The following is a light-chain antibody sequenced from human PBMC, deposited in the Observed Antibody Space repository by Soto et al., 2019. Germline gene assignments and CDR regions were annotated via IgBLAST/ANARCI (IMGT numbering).Light chain of an antibody. Sequence: DIQMTQSPSSLPASVGDRVTITCRASQNIIKYLNWYQHKPGKAPTLLIYGASNLQSGVPSRFSGSGSETDFTLTINGLQPEDFATYYCQHTFSMSPLTFGGGTKVEIK. CDR1: QNIIKY. CDR3: QHTFSMSPLT. CDR2: GAS. V-gene: IGKV1-39*01. J-gene: IGKJ4*01.